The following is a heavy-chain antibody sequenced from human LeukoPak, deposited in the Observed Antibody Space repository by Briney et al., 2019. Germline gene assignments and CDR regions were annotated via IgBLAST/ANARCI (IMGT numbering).Heavy chain of an antibody. CDR2: ISSSATYI. CDR3: ATWDDYGDFVAFEY. CDR1: GFTLSSYT. J-gene: IGHJ4*02. V-gene: IGHV3-21*01. Sequence: GGSLRLSCGGSGFTLSSYTMNWVRQAPGKGLEWVASISSSATYIYYADSVRGRFTISRDDAKKSVFLHMNSLRAEDTAVYFCATWDDYGDFVAFEYWGQGTLVTVSS. D-gene: IGHD4-17*01.